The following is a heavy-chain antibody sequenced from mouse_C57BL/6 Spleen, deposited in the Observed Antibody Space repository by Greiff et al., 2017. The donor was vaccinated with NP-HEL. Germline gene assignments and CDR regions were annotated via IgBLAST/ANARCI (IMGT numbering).Heavy chain of an antibody. CDR1: GYTLTSYW. CDR3: TKQLINLEY. D-gene: IGHD1-3*01. J-gene: IGHJ2*01. CDR2: INPSNGRT. V-gene: IGHV1S81*02. Sequence: QVQLQQSGAELVNPGASVNLSCKASGYTLTSYWMHWVKQSPGQGLEWIGEINPSNGRTNHNEKYKSKATLTVDKSYSTAFMQLSSPTSEDSAVYYSTKQLINLEYLGQGTTLKVSP.